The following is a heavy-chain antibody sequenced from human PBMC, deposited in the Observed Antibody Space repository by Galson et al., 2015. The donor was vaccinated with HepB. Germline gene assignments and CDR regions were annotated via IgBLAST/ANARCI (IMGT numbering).Heavy chain of an antibody. D-gene: IGHD3-22*01. CDR2: IKQDGSEK. J-gene: IGHJ4*02. V-gene: IGHV3-7*03. Sequence: SLRLSCAATGFTFSSYWMSWVRQAPGKGLEWVANIKQDGSEKYYVDSVKGRFTISRDNAKNSLYLQMNSLRAEDTAVYYCARWGVRDYYDSSGYNDYWGQGTLVTVSS. CDR1: GFTFSSYW. CDR3: ARWGVRDYYDSSGYNDY.